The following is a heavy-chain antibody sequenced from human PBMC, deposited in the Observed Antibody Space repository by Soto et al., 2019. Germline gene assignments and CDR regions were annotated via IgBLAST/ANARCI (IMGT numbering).Heavy chain of an antibody. D-gene: IGHD2-15*01. J-gene: IGHJ6*02. CDR1: GYSFTSYW. Sequence: GESLKISCKGSGYSFTSYWSSWVRQMPGKGLEWMGRIDPSDSYTNYSPSFQGHVTISADKSISTAYLQWSSLKASDTAMYYCARQSGYCSGGSCYEGFGWYYYGMDVWGQGTTVTV. CDR3: ARQSGYCSGGSCYEGFGWYYYGMDV. V-gene: IGHV5-10-1*01. CDR2: IDPSDSYT.